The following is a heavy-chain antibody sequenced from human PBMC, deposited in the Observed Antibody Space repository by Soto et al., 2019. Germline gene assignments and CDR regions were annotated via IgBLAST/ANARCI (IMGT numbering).Heavy chain of an antibody. CDR1: GGSFSGYY. CDR2: INHSGST. Sequence: SETLSLTCAVYGGSFSGYYWSWIRQPPGKGLEWIGEINHSGSTNYNPSLKSRVTISVDTSKNQFSLKLSSVTAADTAVYYCASFHTPWTFHIWGQGTMVTVSS. V-gene: IGHV4-34*01. J-gene: IGHJ3*02. CDR3: ASFHTPWTFHI. D-gene: IGHD1-1*01.